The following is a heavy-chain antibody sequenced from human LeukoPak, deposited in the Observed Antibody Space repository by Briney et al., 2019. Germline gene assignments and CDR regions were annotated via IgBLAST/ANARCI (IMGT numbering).Heavy chain of an antibody. CDR1: GFTFSSYG. D-gene: IGHD2-21*02. CDR2: ISYDGSNK. Sequence: GSLRLSCAASGFTFSSYGMHWVRQAPGKGLEWVAVISYDGSNKYYADSVKGRFTISRDNSKNTLYLQMNSLRAEDTAVYYCARDAQIVVVTAEYFQHWGQGTLVTVSS. V-gene: IGHV3-30*19. CDR3: ARDAQIVVVTAEYFQH. J-gene: IGHJ1*01.